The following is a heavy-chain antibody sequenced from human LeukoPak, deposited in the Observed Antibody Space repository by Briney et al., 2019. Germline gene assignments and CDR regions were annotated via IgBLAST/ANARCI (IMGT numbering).Heavy chain of an antibody. CDR1: GFIVSSNY. CDR2: IYSGGST. D-gene: IGHD2/OR15-2a*01. J-gene: IGHJ4*02. Sequence: PGGSLRLSCAASGFIVSSNYMSWVRQAPGKGLEWVSVIYSGGSTYYADSVKGRFTISRDNSKNTLYLQMNRLRAEDTALYYCVKSPTKGYWGQGTLVTVSS. V-gene: IGHV3-53*01. CDR3: VKSPTKGY.